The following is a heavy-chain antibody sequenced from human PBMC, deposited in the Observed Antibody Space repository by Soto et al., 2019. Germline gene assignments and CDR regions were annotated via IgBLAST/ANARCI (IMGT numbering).Heavy chain of an antibody. CDR3: AKAFDDYVYYFDY. D-gene: IGHD3-16*01. J-gene: IGHJ4*02. V-gene: IGHV3-23*01. CDR1: GFAFRSYA. CDR2: ISGSGGRT. Sequence: PGGSLRLSCAASGFAFRSYAMSWVRQAPGKGLEWVSGISGSGGRTYCADSVKGRFTISRDNSKNTLFLQMNSLRAEDTALYYCAKAFDDYVYYFDYWGQGTLVTVSS.